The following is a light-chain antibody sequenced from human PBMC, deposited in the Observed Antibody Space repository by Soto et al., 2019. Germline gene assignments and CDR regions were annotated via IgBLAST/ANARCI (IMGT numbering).Light chain of an antibody. Sequence: QPVLTQPASVSGSPGQSSTISCTGTSSDVGGYNYVSWYQQHPGKAPKLMIYDVSLRPSGISNRFSGSKSGNTASLTISGLQAEDEADYYCSSYTSTSTLVFGTGTKVTVL. CDR3: SSYTSTSTLV. CDR1: SSDVGGYNY. V-gene: IGLV2-14*01. J-gene: IGLJ1*01. CDR2: DVS.